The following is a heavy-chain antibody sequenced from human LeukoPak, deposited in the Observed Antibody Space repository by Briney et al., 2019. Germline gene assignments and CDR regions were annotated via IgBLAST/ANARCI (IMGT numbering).Heavy chain of an antibody. D-gene: IGHD1-26*01. CDR2: ISSNGNTI. V-gene: IGHV3-11*01. CDR3: ARAPKFRLVGVPKGPFDP. CDR1: GFTFSDYY. Sequence: KTGGSLRLSCAASGFTFSDYYMSWIRQAPGKGLEWVSYISSNGNTIYYADSVKGRFTISRDNAKNSLYLQMNSLRAEDTAVYYCARAPKFRLVGVPKGPFDPWGQGTLVTVSS. J-gene: IGHJ5*02.